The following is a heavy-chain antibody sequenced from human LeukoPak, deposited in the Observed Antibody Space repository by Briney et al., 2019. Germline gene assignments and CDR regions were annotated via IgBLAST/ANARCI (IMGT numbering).Heavy chain of an antibody. Sequence: GGSLRLSCAASGFTFSSYAMSWVRQAPGKGLEWVSGITSSGGSTYYADSVRGRFTISRDNSKNTLYLQMNSLRAEDTAVYYCAKPTAPYGSGSRPFDYWGQGTLVTVSS. CDR1: GFTFSSYA. CDR3: AKPTAPYGSGSRPFDY. D-gene: IGHD3-10*01. CDR2: ITSSGGST. V-gene: IGHV3-23*01. J-gene: IGHJ4*02.